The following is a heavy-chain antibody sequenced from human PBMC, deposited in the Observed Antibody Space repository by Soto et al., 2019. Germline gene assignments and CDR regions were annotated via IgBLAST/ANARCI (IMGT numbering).Heavy chain of an antibody. CDR1: GYTFTGYY. CDR3: ARDRRFYGSGSYYNAGDDAFDI. D-gene: IGHD3-10*01. V-gene: IGHV1-2*04. CDR2: INPNSGGT. J-gene: IGHJ3*02. Sequence: ASVKVSCKASGYTFTGYYMHWVRQAPGQGLEWMGWINPNSGGTNYAQKFQGWVTMTRDTSISTAYMVLSRLRSDDTAVYYCARDRRFYGSGSYYNAGDDAFDIWGQGTMVTVSS.